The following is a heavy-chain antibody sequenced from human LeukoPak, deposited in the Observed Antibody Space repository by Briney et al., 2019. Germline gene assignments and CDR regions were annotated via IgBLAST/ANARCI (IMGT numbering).Heavy chain of an antibody. J-gene: IGHJ6*02. CDR1: GFTFSSYS. Sequence: PGGSLRLSCAASGFTFSSYSMNCVRQAPGKGLEWVSSISSSSSYIYYADSVKGRFTISRDNAKNSLYLQMNSLRAEDTAVYYCASLAYCSSTSRYGMDVWGQGTTVTVSS. D-gene: IGHD2-2*01. CDR3: ASLAYCSSTSRYGMDV. CDR2: ISSSSSYI. V-gene: IGHV3-21*01.